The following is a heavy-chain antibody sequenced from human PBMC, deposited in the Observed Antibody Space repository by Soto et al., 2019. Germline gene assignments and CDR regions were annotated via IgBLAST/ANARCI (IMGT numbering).Heavy chain of an antibody. Sequence: SETLSLTCAVSGGSMRNYFWTWIRQPPGKGLEWIGYIHYSGTTSFFPSYNPSLRSRVTISEDTSKNQFSLKLLSVTTADTAVYFCAAGEASSRNLAPYYLDFWGQGTLVT. J-gene: IGHJ4*02. CDR1: GGSMRNYF. V-gene: IGHV4-59*01. CDR2: IHYSGTT. CDR3: AAGEASSRNLAPYYLDF. D-gene: IGHD6-13*01.